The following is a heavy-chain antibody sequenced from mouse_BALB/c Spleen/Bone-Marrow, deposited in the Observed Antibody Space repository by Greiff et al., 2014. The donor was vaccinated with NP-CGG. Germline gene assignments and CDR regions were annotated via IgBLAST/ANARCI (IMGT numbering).Heavy chain of an antibody. CDR1: GFTFSNSG. J-gene: IGHJ2*01. V-gene: IGHV5-17*02. D-gene: IGHD2-1*01. CDR3: ARSHFYGNYFDY. Sequence: EVQVVESGGGLVQPGGSRKLSCAASGFTFSNSGMHWFRQSPEKGLEWVAFVSTGSTIIYYADTVKGRFTISRDNPEITLLLQMTSLRSEDTAIYYCARSHFYGNYFDYWGQGTTLTVSS. CDR2: VSTGSTII.